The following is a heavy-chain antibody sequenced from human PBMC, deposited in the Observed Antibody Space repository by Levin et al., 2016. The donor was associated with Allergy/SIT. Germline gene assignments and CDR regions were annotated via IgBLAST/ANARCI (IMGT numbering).Heavy chain of an antibody. CDR3: AREAPGVYRYIGA. D-gene: IGHD2-2*02. J-gene: IGHJ5*02. V-gene: IGHV3-21*01. Sequence: WIRQPPGKGLEWVSSISSSSSYIYYADSVKGRFTISRDNAKNSLYLQMNSLRAEDTAVYYCAREAPGVYRYIGAWGQGTLVTVSS. CDR2: ISSSSSYI.